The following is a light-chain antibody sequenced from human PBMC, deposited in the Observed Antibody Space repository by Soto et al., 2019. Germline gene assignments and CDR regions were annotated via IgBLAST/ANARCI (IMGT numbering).Light chain of an antibody. CDR1: QSTSSY. V-gene: IGKV1-5*03. J-gene: IGKJ5*01. Sequence: DIQMTQSASTLSATVGDSGTITCRASQSTSSYLAWYQQKPGKAPKLLIYQASSLENGVPSRFSGSGSGTEFTLTISSLQPEDFATYYCQHLINYPNTFGQGTRLEIK. CDR3: QHLINYPNT. CDR2: QAS.